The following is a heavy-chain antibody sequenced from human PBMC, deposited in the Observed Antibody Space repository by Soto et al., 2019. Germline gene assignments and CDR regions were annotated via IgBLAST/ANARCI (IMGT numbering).Heavy chain of an antibody. Sequence: QVQLQESGPGLVTPSETLSLTCTVSGGSVSSGSYYWSWIRQPPGKGLEWIGYIYYSVSTNYNPSLKGRVTISVDTSKNQFSLKLNSVTAADTAVYYCARYSSSWYPSNYWGQGTLVTVSS. CDR1: GGSVSSGSYY. D-gene: IGHD6-13*01. J-gene: IGHJ4*02. V-gene: IGHV4-61*01. CDR3: ARYSSSWYPSNY. CDR2: IYYSVST.